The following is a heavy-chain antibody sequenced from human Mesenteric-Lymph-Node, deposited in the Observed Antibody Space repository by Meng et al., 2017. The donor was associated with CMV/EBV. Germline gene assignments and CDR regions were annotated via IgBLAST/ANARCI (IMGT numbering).Heavy chain of an antibody. D-gene: IGHD3-3*01. V-gene: IGHV1-2*02. CDR2: INPDSGGT. Sequence: ASVKVSCKASGYTFSDYYIHWVRQAPGQGLEWMGWINPDSGGTNYVQKFQGRVTMTRDTSISTVYMELSRVRSDDTAVYYCARVALAGTIFGVVTTPHWGQGTLVTVSS. CDR3: ARVALAGTIFGVVTTPH. J-gene: IGHJ4*02. CDR1: GYTFSDYY.